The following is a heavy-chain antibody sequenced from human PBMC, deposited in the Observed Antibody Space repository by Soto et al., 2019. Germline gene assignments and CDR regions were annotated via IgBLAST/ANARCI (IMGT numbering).Heavy chain of an antibody. D-gene: IGHD6-13*01. CDR2: INHSGST. Sequence: SETLSLTCAVYGGSFSGYYWSWIRQPPGKGLEWIGEINHSGSTNYNPSLKSRVTISVDTSKNQFSLKLSSVTAADTAVYYCARKEIKYSSSWGAEYFQHWGQGTLVTVSS. CDR3: ARKEIKYSSSWGAEYFQH. J-gene: IGHJ1*01. V-gene: IGHV4-34*01. CDR1: GGSFSGYY.